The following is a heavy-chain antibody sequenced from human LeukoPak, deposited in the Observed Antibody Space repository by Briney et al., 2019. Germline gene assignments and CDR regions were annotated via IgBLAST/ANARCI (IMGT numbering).Heavy chain of an antibody. Sequence: GGSLRLSCAASGFTFNTYAMSWVRQAPGKGLEWVSAISVSGNTYHADSVKGRFTISRDSSKNTLYLQMNRLRAEDAAVYYCAKAPVTTYSGAYCYPFDYWGQGTLVTVSS. CDR3: AKAPVTTYSGAYCYPFDY. V-gene: IGHV3-23*01. CDR2: ISVSGNT. CDR1: GFTFNTYA. J-gene: IGHJ4*02. D-gene: IGHD2-21*01.